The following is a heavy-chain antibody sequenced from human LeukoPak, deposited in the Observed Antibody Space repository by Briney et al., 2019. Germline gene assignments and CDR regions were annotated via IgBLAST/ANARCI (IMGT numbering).Heavy chain of an antibody. CDR1: GGSISSYY. CDR2: IYYSGST. J-gene: IGHJ4*02. CDR3: ARVIQYSSSWYGFDY. V-gene: IGHV4-59*01. D-gene: IGHD6-13*01. Sequence: SEALSLPCTVSGGSISSYYWSWIRQPPGEGLEWIGYIYYSGSTNYNPSLKSRVTISVDTSKTQFSLKLSSVTAADTAVYYCARVIQYSSSWYGFDYWGQGTLVTVSS.